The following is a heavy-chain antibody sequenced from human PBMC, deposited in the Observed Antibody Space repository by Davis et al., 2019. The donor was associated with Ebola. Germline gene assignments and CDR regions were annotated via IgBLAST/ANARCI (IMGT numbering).Heavy chain of an antibody. D-gene: IGHD3-10*01. Sequence: MPSETLSLTCAVYGGSFSGYYWTWIRQPPGKGLEWIGEINYGGSTNSNPSLKSRVTISVDTSKNQFSLKLSSVTAADTAVYYCARGGGFGGYGMDVWGQGTTVTVSS. CDR2: INYGGST. J-gene: IGHJ6*02. CDR1: GGSFSGYY. V-gene: IGHV4-34*01. CDR3: ARGGGFGGYGMDV.